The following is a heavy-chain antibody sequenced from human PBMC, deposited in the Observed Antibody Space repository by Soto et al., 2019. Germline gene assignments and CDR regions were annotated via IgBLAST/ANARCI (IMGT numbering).Heavy chain of an antibody. CDR3: DKDSREESGGYHGLFQR. CDR2: IKSKSDGGAT. CDR1: GFTLSNVW. D-gene: IGHD2-15*01. Sequence: GGSLRLSCAASGFTLSNVWMSWVRQAPGKGLEWVGRIKSKSDGGATDYAAPVKGKFTISRDDSTNTLYLQMNSLQTEDTAVYYCDKDSREESGGYHGLFQRWGQGTLVTVSS. V-gene: IGHV3-15*01. J-gene: IGHJ1*01.